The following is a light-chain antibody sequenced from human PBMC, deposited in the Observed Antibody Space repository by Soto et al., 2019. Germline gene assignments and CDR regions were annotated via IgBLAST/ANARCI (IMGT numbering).Light chain of an antibody. V-gene: IGLV1-47*02. CDR2: HNT. Sequence: SVLTQPPSASSTPGKRVTISCSGSSSNIGNNNAYWYQHVPGTAPKLIIHHNTLRPSWVPDRFAGSKSGTSASLAISGLQSDDDSDYYWAAWDDSLGAVVFGGGTKGTGL. CDR3: AAWDDSLGAVV. J-gene: IGLJ2*01. CDR1: SSNIGNNN.